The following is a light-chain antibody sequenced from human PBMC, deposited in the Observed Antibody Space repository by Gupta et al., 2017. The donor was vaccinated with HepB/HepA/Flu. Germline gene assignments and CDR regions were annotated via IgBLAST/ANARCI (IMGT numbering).Light chain of an antibody. CDR3: CSCRSSNTLFV. V-gene: IGLV2-14*03. J-gene: IGLJ1*01. CDR1: SGDVGAYNC. Sequence: QSALTQPASVSGSPGQSSTIPCTGTSGDVGAYNCVSWYQQYPGKAPKDVMYDVSARPSGVSYRFSGSKSGNTASLTIYGLQAEDEADYYCCSCRSSNTLFVFGTGTKVTVL. CDR2: DVS.